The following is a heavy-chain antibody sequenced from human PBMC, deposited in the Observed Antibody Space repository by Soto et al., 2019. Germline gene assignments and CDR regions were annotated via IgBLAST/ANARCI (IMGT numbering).Heavy chain of an antibody. V-gene: IGHV3-72*01. Sequence: GGSLRLSCAASGFTFSSYAMSWVRQAPGRGLEWVGRTRNKARSYTTEYAASVNGRFTISRDDSKNSLYLQMNSLETDDTALYYCVRVRGGGTYHFDYWGHGTLVTVSS. D-gene: IGHD3-10*01. J-gene: IGHJ4*01. CDR3: VRVRGGGTYHFDY. CDR1: GFTFSSYA. CDR2: TRNKARSYTT.